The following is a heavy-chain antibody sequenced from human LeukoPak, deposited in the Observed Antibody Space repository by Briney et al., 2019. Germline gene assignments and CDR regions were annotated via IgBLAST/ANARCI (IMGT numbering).Heavy chain of an antibody. CDR1: GFNFNIYA. CDR2: ISGTGVGT. V-gene: IGHV3-23*01. Sequence: PGDSLGLSCAASGFNFNIYAMSWVRQAPGKGLEWVSGISGTGVGTYYIDSVKGRFTISRDNSKNPLYLQMNSLRADDTAVYYCAKKEQQLGGRFDPWGQGTLVTVSS. J-gene: IGHJ5*02. CDR3: AKKEQQLGGRFDP. D-gene: IGHD1-1*01.